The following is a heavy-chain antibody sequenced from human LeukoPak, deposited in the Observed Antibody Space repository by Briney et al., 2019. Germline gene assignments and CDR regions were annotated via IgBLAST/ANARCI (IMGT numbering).Heavy chain of an antibody. V-gene: IGHV4-59*08. CDR2: VYYSGSA. J-gene: IGHJ3*02. CDR1: GDSIRSYY. Sequence: SETLSLTCTVSGDSIRSYYWSWIRQPPGKGLEWIAYVYYSGSANYNPSLESRVIVSVGTSKNQFSLKLSSVTAADTAVYYCVQEGPRGLAFDIWGQGTKVTVSS. CDR3: VQEGPRGLAFDI.